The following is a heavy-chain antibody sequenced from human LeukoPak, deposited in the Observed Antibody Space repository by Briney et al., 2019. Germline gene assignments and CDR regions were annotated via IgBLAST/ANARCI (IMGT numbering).Heavy chain of an antibody. Sequence: PGGSLRLSCAASGFTFDDYAMHWVRQAPGKGQEWVSGISWNSGSIGYADSVKGRFTISRDNARNSLYLQMNSLRAEDTAVYYCARLGGVDYWGQGTLVTVSS. J-gene: IGHJ4*02. V-gene: IGHV3-9*01. CDR3: ARLGGVDY. CDR1: GFTFDDYA. CDR2: ISWNSGSI. D-gene: IGHD4-17*01.